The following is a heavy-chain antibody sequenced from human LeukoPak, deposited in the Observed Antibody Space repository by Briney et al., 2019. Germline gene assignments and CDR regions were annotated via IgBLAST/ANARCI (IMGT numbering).Heavy chain of an antibody. CDR1: GGSISTGRHY. Sequence: SETLSLTCTVSGGSISTGRHYWSWIRQPAGKGLEWIGRIYSSGSTDYNPSLKSRVTISIDTSKDQFSLNLSSVTAADTAFYYCAREGLGFSTSPYMDVWGKGTTVTVSS. CDR2: IYSSGST. D-gene: IGHD2-2*01. J-gene: IGHJ6*03. V-gene: IGHV4-61*02. CDR3: AREGLGFSTSPYMDV.